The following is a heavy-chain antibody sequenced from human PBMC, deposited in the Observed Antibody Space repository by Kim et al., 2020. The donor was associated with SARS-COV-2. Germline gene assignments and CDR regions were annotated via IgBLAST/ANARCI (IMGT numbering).Heavy chain of an antibody. V-gene: IGHV5-51*01. CDR1: GYSFTSYW. CDR2: IYPGDSDT. Sequence: GESLKISCKGSGYSFTSYWIGWVRQMPGKGLEWMGIIYPGDSDTRYSPSFQGQVTISADKSISTAYLQWSSLKASDTAMYYCARHSWPVAYYMDVWGKGTTVTVSS. CDR3: ARHSWPVAYYMDV. J-gene: IGHJ6*03.